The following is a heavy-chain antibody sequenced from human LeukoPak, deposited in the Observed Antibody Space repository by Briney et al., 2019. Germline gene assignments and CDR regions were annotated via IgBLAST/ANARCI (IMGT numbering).Heavy chain of an antibody. CDR3: ASRAVTTLRNGPFDY. J-gene: IGHJ4*02. D-gene: IGHD4-17*01. Sequence: ASVKVSCKASGYTFTGYYMHWVRQAPGQGLEWMGWINPNSGGTNYAQKFQGRVTMTRDTSISTAYMELSSLRSEDTAVYYCASRAVTTLRNGPFDYWGQGTLVTVSS. CDR2: INPNSGGT. CDR1: GYTFTGYY. V-gene: IGHV1-2*02.